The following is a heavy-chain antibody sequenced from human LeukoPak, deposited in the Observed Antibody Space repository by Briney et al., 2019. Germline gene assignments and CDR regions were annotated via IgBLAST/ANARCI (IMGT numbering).Heavy chain of an antibody. CDR3: ARELVVGAHGFYYYYGMDV. CDR1: GGTFSSYA. V-gene: IGHV1-69*13. Sequence: GASVKVSCKASGGTFSSYAISWVRQAPGQGLEWMGGIIPIFGTANYAQKFQGRVTITADESTSTAYMELSSLRSEDTAVYYCARELVVGAHGFYYYYGMDVWGQGTTVTVSS. J-gene: IGHJ6*02. D-gene: IGHD1-26*01. CDR2: IIPIFGTA.